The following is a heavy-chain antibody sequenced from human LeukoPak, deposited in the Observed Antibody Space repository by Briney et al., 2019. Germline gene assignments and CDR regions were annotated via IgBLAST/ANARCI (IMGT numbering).Heavy chain of an antibody. CDR3: ARDIVAGCDS. Sequence: SQTLSLTCDISGDSVSANAWTWIRQSPLRGLEWLGRTYYKSTWHNEYALSLRVRITIRPDTSKNQFSLHLTSVTPDDTAVYFCARDIVAGCDSWGQGTLVTVSS. V-gene: IGHV6-1*01. CDR1: GDSVSANA. CDR2: TYYKSTWHN. J-gene: IGHJ4*02. D-gene: IGHD3-22*01.